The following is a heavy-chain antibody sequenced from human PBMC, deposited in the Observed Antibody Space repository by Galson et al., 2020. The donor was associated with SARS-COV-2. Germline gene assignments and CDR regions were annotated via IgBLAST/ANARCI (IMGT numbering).Heavy chain of an antibody. D-gene: IGHD2-2*01. CDR1: GFTFSNAW. J-gene: IGHJ4*02. Sequence: GGSLRLSCAASGFTFSNAWMSWVRQAPGKGLEWVGRIKSKTDGGTTDYAAPVKGRFTISRDDSKNTLYLQMNSLKTEDTAVYYCTTHTRYCSSTSCYAKDYWGQGTLVTVSS. CDR3: TTHTRYCSSTSCYAKDY. V-gene: IGHV3-15*01. CDR2: IKSKTDGGTT.